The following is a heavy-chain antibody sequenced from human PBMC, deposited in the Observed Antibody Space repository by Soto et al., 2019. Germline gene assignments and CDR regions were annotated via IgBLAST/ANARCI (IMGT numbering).Heavy chain of an antibody. CDR2: IFSNDEK. V-gene: IGHV2-26*01. D-gene: IGHD6-25*01. CDR3: ARIVIASEGGWFDP. CDR1: VFPLSDARLA. J-gene: IGHJ5*02. Sequence: VTLKEAGPVLATPPETLTLTCTVSVFPLSDARLAVTWIRQPPGTALESLAHIFSNDEKSYSTSLKSRLTISKDTSKSQVVLTMTTMDPVDTATYYFARIVIASEGGWFDPWGQGSLVTVSS.